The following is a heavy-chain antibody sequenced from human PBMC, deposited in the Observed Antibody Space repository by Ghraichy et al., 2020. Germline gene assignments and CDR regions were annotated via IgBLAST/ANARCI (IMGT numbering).Heavy chain of an antibody. J-gene: IGHJ5*02. CDR2: VNLGGSA. Sequence: SETLSLTCAVYGGSFSGYYWSWIRQPPGKGLEWIGEVNLGGSANYNPFLKSRITISVDTSKNQFSLKLSSVTAADTAVYYCARVCGGRVVVVPDAKIDNWFDPWGQGTLVTVSS. V-gene: IGHV4-34*01. D-gene: IGHD2-2*01. CDR3: ARVCGGRVVVVPDAKIDNWFDP. CDR1: GGSFSGYY.